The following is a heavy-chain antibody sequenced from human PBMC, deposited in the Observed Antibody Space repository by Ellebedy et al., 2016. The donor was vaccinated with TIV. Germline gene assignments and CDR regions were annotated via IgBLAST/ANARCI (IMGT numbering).Heavy chain of an antibody. CDR3: ARGYYYYYYGMDV. V-gene: IGHV1-69*06. CDR2: IIPIFGTA. Sequence: SVKVSCXASGGTFSSYAISWVRQAPGQGLEWMGGIIPIFGTANYAQKFQGRVTITADKSTSTAYMELSSLRSEDTAVYYCARGYYYYYYGMDVWGQGTTVTVSS. J-gene: IGHJ6*02. CDR1: GGTFSSYA.